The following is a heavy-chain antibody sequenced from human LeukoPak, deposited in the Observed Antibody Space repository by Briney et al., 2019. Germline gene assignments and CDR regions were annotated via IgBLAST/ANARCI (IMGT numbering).Heavy chain of an antibody. D-gene: IGHD4-17*01. CDR3: ARGLNRNDYGDYGY. J-gene: IGHJ4*02. V-gene: IGHV4-59*08. CDR2: IYYSGST. Sequence: SETLSLTCTVSGGSISSYYWSWIRQPPGKGLEWIGYIYYSGSTNYNPSLKSRVTISLGTSKNQFSLRLSSVTAADTAVYYCARGLNRNDYGDYGYWGQGTLVTVSS. CDR1: GGSISSYY.